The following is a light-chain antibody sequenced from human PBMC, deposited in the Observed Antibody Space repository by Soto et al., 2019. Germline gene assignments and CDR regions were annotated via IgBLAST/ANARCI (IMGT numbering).Light chain of an antibody. CDR2: KAS. CDR1: QSISSW. V-gene: IGKV1-5*03. CDR3: QQYNSFWT. Sequence: DIQMTQPPSTLSASVGDRVTITCRASQSISSWLAWYQQKPGKAPKLLIYKASSLESGVPPRFSGSGSGTEFTLTISSLQPDDFATYYCQQYNSFWTFGQGTKVDIK. J-gene: IGKJ1*01.